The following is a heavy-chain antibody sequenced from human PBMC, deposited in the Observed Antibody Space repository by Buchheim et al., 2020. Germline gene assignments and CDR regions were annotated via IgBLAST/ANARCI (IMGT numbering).Heavy chain of an antibody. V-gene: IGHV6-1*01. CDR3: ARDPLKLSGSFYFDN. Sequence: QVQLQQSGPGLVKPSQTLSLTCAISGDSVSSNSVTWNWIRQSPSRGLEWLGRTYYRSKWYNNYAVSVKSRITVSPDTSKNHISLHLNSVTPAETAVYYCARDPLKLSGSFYFDNWGQG. CDR1: GDSVSSNSVT. J-gene: IGHJ4*02. CDR2: TYYRSKWYN. D-gene: IGHD1-26*01.